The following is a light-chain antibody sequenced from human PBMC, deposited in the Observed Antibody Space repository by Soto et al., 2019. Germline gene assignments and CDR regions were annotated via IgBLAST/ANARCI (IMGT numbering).Light chain of an antibody. V-gene: IGKV3-15*01. CDR1: QSVSSN. Sequence: EILITRPQVTLSASPGERTTLSCRASQSVSSNLAWYQQRPGQAPRLLIYDASTRATGIPSRFSGSGSGTEFTLTISSLQSEDFAVYYCQQYNHWPRTFGRGTKVDNK. CDR3: QQYNHWPRT. CDR2: DAS. J-gene: IGKJ1*01.